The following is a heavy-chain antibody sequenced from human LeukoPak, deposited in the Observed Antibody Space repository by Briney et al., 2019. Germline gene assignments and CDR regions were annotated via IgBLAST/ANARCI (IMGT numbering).Heavy chain of an antibody. CDR1: GYSISSGYY. CDR3: ARQWQSTGFDY. J-gene: IGHJ4*02. D-gene: IGHD2-2*01. Sequence: TSETLSLTCAVSGYSISSGYYWGWIRQPPGKGLEWISSIYHSGSTHYNSSLKSRITISVDTSKNQFSLKLTSVTAADTAMYYCARQWQSTGFDYWGQRTLVTVSS. V-gene: IGHV4-38-2*01. CDR2: IYHSGST.